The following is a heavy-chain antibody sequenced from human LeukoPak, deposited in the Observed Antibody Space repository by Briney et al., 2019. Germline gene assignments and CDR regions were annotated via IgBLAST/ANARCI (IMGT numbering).Heavy chain of an antibody. CDR1: GFTFSNFG. CDR3: ANWIGSSSRDY. J-gene: IGHJ4*02. Sequence: GGSLRLSCAASGFTFSNFGMHWVRQAPGKGLEWVAVIWYDGSNKYYADSVKGRFTISRDNFENTVHLQMNSLRAEGTAVYYCANWIGSSSRDYWGQGTLVTVSS. CDR2: IWYDGSNK. V-gene: IGHV3-33*06. D-gene: IGHD6-6*01.